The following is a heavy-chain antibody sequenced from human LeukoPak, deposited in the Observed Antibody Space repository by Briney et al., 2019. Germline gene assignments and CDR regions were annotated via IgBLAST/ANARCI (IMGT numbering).Heavy chain of an antibody. J-gene: IGHJ6*02. CDR3: ATQLIAAAGPRPYYYYGMDV. CDR2: IIPIFGTA. Sequence: SVKVSCKASGGTFSSYAISWVRQAPGQGLEWMGGIIPIFGTANYAQKFQGRVTITADESTSTAYMELSSLRSEDTAVYYCATQLIAAAGPRPYYYYGMDVWGQGTTVTVSS. D-gene: IGHD6-13*01. CDR1: GGTFSSYA. V-gene: IGHV1-69*13.